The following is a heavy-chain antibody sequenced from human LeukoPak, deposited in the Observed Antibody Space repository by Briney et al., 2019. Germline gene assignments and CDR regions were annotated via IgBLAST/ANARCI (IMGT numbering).Heavy chain of an antibody. D-gene: IGHD3-22*01. CDR2: IYTSGST. V-gene: IGHV4-4*07. CDR1: GGSITNYY. J-gene: IGHJ4*02. CDR3: ARAYYDSSGHFIDY. Sequence: SETLSLTCTVSGGSITNYYWTWIRQPAGKGLEWIGRIYTSGSTNYNPSLKSRVTISVDTSKNQFSLKLSSVTAADTAVYYCARAYYDSSGHFIDYWGQGTLVTVSS.